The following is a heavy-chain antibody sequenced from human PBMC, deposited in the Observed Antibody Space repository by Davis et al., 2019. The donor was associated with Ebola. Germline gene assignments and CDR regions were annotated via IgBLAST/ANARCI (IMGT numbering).Heavy chain of an antibody. CDR3: ARGSRGSRGDAFDI. D-gene: IGHD3-10*01. J-gene: IGHJ3*02. CDR1: GFIFSRFE. V-gene: IGHV3-20*04. Sequence: GESLKISCAASGFIFSRFEMSWVRQAPGKGLEWVCSIIWNSGSTGCADSVKGRFTISRDNAKNSLYLRMNSLRAEDTALYYCARGSRGSRGDAFDIWGQGTMVTVSS. CDR2: IIWNSGST.